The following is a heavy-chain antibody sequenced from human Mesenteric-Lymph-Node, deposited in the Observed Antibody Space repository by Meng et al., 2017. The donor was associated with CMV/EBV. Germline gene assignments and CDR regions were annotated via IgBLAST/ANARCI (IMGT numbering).Heavy chain of an antibody. Sequence: GESLKISCAASELTFSRDSMNWVRQAPGKGLEWVSSISSTSNYIYYADSVKGRFTISRDNAKNSLFLQMNSLRADDTAMYYCARDRARHGMDIWGQGTTVTVSS. V-gene: IGHV3-21*01. D-gene: IGHD3-10*01. CDR3: ARDRARHGMDI. CDR2: ISSTSNYI. CDR1: ELTFSRDS. J-gene: IGHJ6*02.